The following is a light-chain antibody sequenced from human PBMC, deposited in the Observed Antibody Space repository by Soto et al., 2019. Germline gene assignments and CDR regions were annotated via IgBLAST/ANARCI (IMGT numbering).Light chain of an antibody. Sequence: EIVFAQSPATLSLSPGERATLSFKALQSVSTYLAWYQQRPGQAPRLLIYDASYRATDIPPRFSGSGSGTDFTLTISSLEPEDFAVYYCQQRRSWPPTITFGQGTRLEIK. CDR2: DAS. CDR3: QQRRSWPPTIT. CDR1: QSVSTY. V-gene: IGKV3-11*01. J-gene: IGKJ5*01.